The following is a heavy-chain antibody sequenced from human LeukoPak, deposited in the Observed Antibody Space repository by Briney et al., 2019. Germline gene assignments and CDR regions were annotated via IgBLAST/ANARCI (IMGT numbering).Heavy chain of an antibody. CDR3: ARVWVRGERSGDY. Sequence: KTSETLSLTCTVSGGSISSSSYYWGWIRQPPGKGLEWIGSIYYSGSTYYNPSLKSRVTISVDTSKNQFSLKLSSVTAADTAVYYCARVWVRGERSGDYWGQGTLVTVSS. CDR2: IYYSGST. D-gene: IGHD3-16*01. J-gene: IGHJ4*02. V-gene: IGHV4-39*07. CDR1: GGSISSSSYY.